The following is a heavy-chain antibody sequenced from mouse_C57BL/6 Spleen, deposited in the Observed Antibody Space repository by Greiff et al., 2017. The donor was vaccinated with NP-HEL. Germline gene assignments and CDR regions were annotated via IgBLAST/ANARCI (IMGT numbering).Heavy chain of an antibody. CDR3: ARSPYYGSSYGFAY. CDR1: GYTFTSYW. J-gene: IGHJ3*01. CDR2: IYPGSGRT. V-gene: IGHV1-55*01. Sequence: QVQLQQPGAELVKPGASVKMSCKASGYTFTSYWITWVKQRPGQGLEWIGDIYPGSGRTNYNEKFKSKATLTVDTSPSTAYMQLSSLTSEDSAVYYCARSPYYGSSYGFAYWGQGTLVTVSA. D-gene: IGHD1-1*01.